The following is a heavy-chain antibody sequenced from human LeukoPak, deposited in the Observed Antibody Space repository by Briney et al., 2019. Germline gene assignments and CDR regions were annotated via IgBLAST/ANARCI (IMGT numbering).Heavy chain of an antibody. V-gene: IGHV1-3*01. D-gene: IGHD6-25*01. J-gene: IGHJ4*02. CDR3: ARDPIGSGWPYYFDY. CDR2: INAGNGNT. CDR1: GYTFTTYA. Sequence: GASVKVSCKASGYTFTTYAMHWVRQAPGQRLEWMGWINAGNGNTKYSQKFQARVTITRDTSASTAYMEMRSLRSEDTAVYYCARDPIGSGWPYYFDYWGQGTLVTVAS.